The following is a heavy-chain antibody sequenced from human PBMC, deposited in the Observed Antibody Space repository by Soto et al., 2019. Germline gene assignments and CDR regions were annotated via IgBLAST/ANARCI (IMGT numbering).Heavy chain of an antibody. CDR2: INHSGST. CDR1: GGSFSGYY. Sequence: SETLSLTCAVYGGSFSGYYWSWIRQPPGKGLEWIGEINHSGSTNYNPSLKSRVTISVDTSQNQFSLKLSSVTAADTAVYYCARGKKRPYSSIGNWFDPWGQGTLVTVSS. J-gene: IGHJ5*02. V-gene: IGHV4-34*01. D-gene: IGHD6-13*01. CDR3: ARGKKRPYSSIGNWFDP.